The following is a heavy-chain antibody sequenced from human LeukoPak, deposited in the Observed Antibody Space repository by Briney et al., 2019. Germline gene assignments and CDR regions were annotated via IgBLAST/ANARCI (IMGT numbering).Heavy chain of an antibody. J-gene: IGHJ3*02. CDR3: ARSALLGYCSSTSCSPHDAFDI. CDR2: INPNSGGT. Sequence: ASVKASCKASGYTFTGYYMHWVRQAPGQGLEWMGWINPNSGGTNYAQKFQGRVTMTRDTSISTAYMELSRLRSDDTAVYYCARSALLGYCSSTSCSPHDAFDIWGQGTMVTVSS. CDR1: GYTFTGYY. D-gene: IGHD2-2*01. V-gene: IGHV1-2*02.